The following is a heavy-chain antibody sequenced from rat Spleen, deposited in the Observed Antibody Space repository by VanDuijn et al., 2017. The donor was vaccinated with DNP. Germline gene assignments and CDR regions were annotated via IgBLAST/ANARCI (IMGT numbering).Heavy chain of an antibody. D-gene: IGHD5-1*01. CDR2: IWGDGST. V-gene: IGHV2-77*01. CDR1: GFSLTSYG. J-gene: IGHJ2*01. Sequence: QVQMKETGPGLVQTTQTLSVTCTVSGFSLTSYGVHWVRQAPGKGLEWRGIIWGDGSTNYNSALKSRLSISRDTSKSQVFLTMNSLQTDDTAVYYCAELGARGAWGQGVMVTVSS. CDR3: AELGARGA.